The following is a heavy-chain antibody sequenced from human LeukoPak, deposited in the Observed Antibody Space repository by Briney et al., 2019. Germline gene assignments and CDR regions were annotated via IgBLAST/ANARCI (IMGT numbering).Heavy chain of an antibody. D-gene: IGHD6-13*01. CDR2: IIPIFGTA. CDR3: ARIAAAGVEYFQH. Sequence: ASVKVSCKASGGTFSSYAISWVRQAPGKGLEWMGGIIPIFGTANYTQKFQGRVTITADESTSTAYMELSSLRSEDTAVYYCARIAAAGVEYFQHWGQGTLVTVSS. J-gene: IGHJ1*01. CDR1: GGTFSSYA. V-gene: IGHV1-69*13.